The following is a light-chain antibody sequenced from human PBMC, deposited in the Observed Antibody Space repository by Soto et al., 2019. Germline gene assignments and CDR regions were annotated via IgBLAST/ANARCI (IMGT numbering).Light chain of an antibody. J-gene: IGKJ4*01. V-gene: IGKV4-1*01. CDR3: QQRHNSPPT. CDR2: WAS. Sequence: DIVMTQSPDSLAVSLGEMATINCKSSQSVLHSSYNKNYLAWYQQKPGQPPNLLIYWASTRESGVPDRFSGSGSETDFTLTISSLQAGDVAVYDCQQRHNSPPTFRGGTKVEIK. CDR1: QSVLHSSYNKNY.